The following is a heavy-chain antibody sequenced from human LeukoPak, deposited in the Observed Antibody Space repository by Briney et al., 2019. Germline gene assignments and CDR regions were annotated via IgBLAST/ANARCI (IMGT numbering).Heavy chain of an antibody. CDR2: ISYDGSNK. CDR1: GFTFSSYG. Sequence: PGRSLRLSCAASGFTFSSYGMHWVRQAPGKGLEWVAVISYDGSNKYYADSVKGRFTISRDNSKNTLYLQMNSLRAEDTAVYYCARGLEDFDYWGQGTLVTVSS. D-gene: IGHD3-3*01. CDR3: ARGLEDFDY. J-gene: IGHJ4*02. V-gene: IGHV3-30*03.